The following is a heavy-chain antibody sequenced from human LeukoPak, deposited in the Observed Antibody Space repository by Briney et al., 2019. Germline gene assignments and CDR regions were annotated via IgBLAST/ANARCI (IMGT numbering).Heavy chain of an antibody. V-gene: IGHV1-3*01. CDR3: ARGSTVTSEVDY. CDR1: GYTLTELS. J-gene: IGHJ4*02. CDR2: INAGNGNT. D-gene: IGHD4-17*01. Sequence: AASVTVSCTVSGYTLTELSMHWVRQAPGQRLEWMGWINAGNGNTKYSQKFQGRVTITRDTSASTAYMELSSLRSEDTAVYYCARGSTVTSEVDYWGQGALVTVSS.